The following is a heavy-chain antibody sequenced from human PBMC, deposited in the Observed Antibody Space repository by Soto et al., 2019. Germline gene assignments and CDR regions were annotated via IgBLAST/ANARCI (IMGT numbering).Heavy chain of an antibody. Sequence: SETLSLTCTVSGGSISSYYWSWIRQPPGKGLEWIGYIYYSGSTNYNPSLKSRVTISVDTSKNQFSLKLSSVTAADTAVYYCACSWEDTEFDYWGQGTRVTVSS. V-gene: IGHV4-59*01. CDR3: ACSWEDTEFDY. J-gene: IGHJ4*02. D-gene: IGHD1-26*01. CDR1: GGSISSYY. CDR2: IYYSGST.